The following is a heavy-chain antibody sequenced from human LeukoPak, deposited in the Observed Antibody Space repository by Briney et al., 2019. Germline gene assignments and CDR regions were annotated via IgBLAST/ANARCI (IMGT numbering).Heavy chain of an antibody. D-gene: IGHD1/OR15-1a*01. V-gene: IGHV4-59*07. CDR3: ARGNNRNGGFYFDH. Sequence: SDTLSVTCTVSGGSISSFYWFWIRQAPGRGLESIGFIRHSGYTSYNPSLKCRVAISVDTSKKQFSLRLSSVTAADTAVYYCARGNNRNGGFYFDHWGQGALVPVSS. J-gene: IGHJ4*02. CDR1: GGSISSFY. CDR2: IRHSGYT.